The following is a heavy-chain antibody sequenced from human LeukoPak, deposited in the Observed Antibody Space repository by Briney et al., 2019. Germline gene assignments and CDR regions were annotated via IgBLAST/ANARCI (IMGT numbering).Heavy chain of an antibody. CDR2: ISSSGSTK. Sequence: GGSLRLSCGASGITFSSYSMNWVRQAPGKGLEWVSYISSSGSTKYYADSVKGRFTISRDNARNSLYLQMNSLRAEDTAVYYCGADYDYVWGSYPCDYWGQGTLVTVSS. D-gene: IGHD3-16*02. J-gene: IGHJ4*02. CDR3: GADYDYVWGSYPCDY. V-gene: IGHV3-48*01. CDR1: GITFSSYS.